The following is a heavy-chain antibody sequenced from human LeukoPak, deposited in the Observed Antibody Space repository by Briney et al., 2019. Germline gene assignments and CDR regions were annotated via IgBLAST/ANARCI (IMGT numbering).Heavy chain of an antibody. Sequence: GGSLRLSCAASGFIFSSYWMAWVRQAPGKGLEWVANIKEDGSEKNYVDSVKGRFTISRDNAKNSLYLQMNSLRAEDTALYYCARAGLYNWNYEGTAYFDYWGQGTLVTVSS. D-gene: IGHD1-7*01. CDR1: GFIFSSYW. CDR2: IKEDGSEK. CDR3: ARAGLYNWNYEGTAYFDY. J-gene: IGHJ4*02. V-gene: IGHV3-7*03.